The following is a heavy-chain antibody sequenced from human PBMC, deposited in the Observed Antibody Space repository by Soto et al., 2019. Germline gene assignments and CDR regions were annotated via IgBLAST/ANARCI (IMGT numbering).Heavy chain of an antibody. D-gene: IGHD6-19*01. V-gene: IGHV1-46*01. CDR2: SHVGPDTT. J-gene: IGHJ4*02. CDR1: GYTFTSYY. Sequence: QVQLEQSGAEVKKPGASMKVSCQASGYTFTSYYIHWVRQAPGQGLEWMGVSHVGPDTTMYAQKFQGRVTMPRDTSTSTVYMELSSLISEDTALYFCARESSGTQYFDYWGQGTLVTVSS. CDR3: ARESSGTQYFDY.